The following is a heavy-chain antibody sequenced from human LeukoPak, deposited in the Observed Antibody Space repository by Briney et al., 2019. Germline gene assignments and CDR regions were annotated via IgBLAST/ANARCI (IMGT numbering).Heavy chain of an antibody. J-gene: IGHJ4*02. V-gene: IGHV3-21*01. CDR1: GFTFSSYW. Sequence: GGSLRLSCAASGFTFSSYWMSWVRQAPGKGLEWVSSISSSSSYIYYADSVKGRFTISRDNAKNSLYLQMNSLRAEDTAVYYCARDYYDSSGSDYWGQGTLVTVSS. CDR3: ARDYYDSSGSDY. D-gene: IGHD3-22*01. CDR2: ISSSSSYI.